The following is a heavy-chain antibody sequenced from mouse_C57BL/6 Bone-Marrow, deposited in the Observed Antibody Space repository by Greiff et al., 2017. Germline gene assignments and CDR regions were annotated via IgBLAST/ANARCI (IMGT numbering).Heavy chain of an antibody. CDR1: GFSLTSYG. CDR3: AREGWFAY. Sequence: QVQLKESGPGLVQPSQSLSITCTVSGFSLTSYGVHWVRPSPGKGLEWLGVIWSGGSTDYNAAFISRLSISKDNSKSQVFFKMNSLQADDTAIYYCAREGWFAYWGQGTLVTVSA. J-gene: IGHJ3*01. V-gene: IGHV2-2*01. CDR2: IWSGGST.